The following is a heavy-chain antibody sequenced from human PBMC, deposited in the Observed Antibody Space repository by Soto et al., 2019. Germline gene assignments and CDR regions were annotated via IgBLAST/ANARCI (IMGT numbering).Heavy chain of an antibody. D-gene: IGHD2-8*01. CDR1: GRICINYK. CDR2: INTDGSIT. Sequence: PGRSLRLWWAAAGRICINYKRRWVRQAPGKGLEWVSRINTDGSITDYAGSVKGRFTLSRDNAKNTMFLQMNSLTADDTAVYYCARDTNGLHYWGQGTLVTVSS. V-gene: IGHV3-74*01. J-gene: IGHJ4*02. CDR3: ARDTNGLHY.